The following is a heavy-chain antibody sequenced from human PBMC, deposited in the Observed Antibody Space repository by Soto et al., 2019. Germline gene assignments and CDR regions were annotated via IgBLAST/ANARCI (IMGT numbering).Heavy chain of an antibody. J-gene: IGHJ4*02. V-gene: IGHV4-59*01. Sequence: SETLSLTCTVSGGSISSYYWSWIRQPPGKGLEWIGYIYYSGSTNYNPSLKSRVTISVDTSKNQFSLKLSSVTAADTAVYYCARDYYGSGSYYFDYWGQGTLVTVSS. CDR3: ARDYYGSGSYYFDY. D-gene: IGHD3-10*01. CDR1: GGSISSYY. CDR2: IYYSGST.